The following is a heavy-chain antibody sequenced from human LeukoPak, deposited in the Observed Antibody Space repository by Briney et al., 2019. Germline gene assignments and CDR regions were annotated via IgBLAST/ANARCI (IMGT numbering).Heavy chain of an antibody. D-gene: IGHD2-2*01. CDR1: GGSISSYY. Sequence: NSSETLSLTCTVSGGSISSYYWSWIRQPPGKGLEWIGYIYYSGSTNYNPSLKSRVTISVDTSKNQFSLKLSSVTAADTAVYYCARGVVPAAFDYWGQGTLVTVSS. CDR2: IYYSGST. CDR3: ARGVVPAAFDY. J-gene: IGHJ4*02. V-gene: IGHV4-59*01.